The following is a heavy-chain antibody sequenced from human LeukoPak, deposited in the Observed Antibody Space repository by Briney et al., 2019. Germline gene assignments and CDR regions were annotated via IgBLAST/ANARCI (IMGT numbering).Heavy chain of an antibody. Sequence: GVSLRLSCTASGFTFGDYAMSWFRQAPGKALEWVGFIRSKAYGGTTEYAASVKGRFTISRDDSKSIAYLQMNSLKTEDTAVYYCTRGMREGSGVLRYFDWSYFDYWGQGTLVTVSS. CDR2: IRSKAYGGTT. CDR3: TRGMREGSGVLRYFDWSYFDY. D-gene: IGHD3-9*01. J-gene: IGHJ4*02. V-gene: IGHV3-49*03. CDR1: GFTFGDYA.